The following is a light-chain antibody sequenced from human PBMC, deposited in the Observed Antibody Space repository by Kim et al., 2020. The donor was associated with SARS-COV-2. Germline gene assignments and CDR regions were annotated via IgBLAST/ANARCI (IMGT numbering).Light chain of an antibody. V-gene: IGLV3-21*04. CDR3: QVWDSSSDHPWV. CDR2: YDS. J-gene: IGLJ1*01. Sequence: PGKTARITCGGNNIGSKRVHWYQQKPGQAPVLVIYYDSDRPSGIPERFSGSNSGNTATLTISRVEAGDEADYYCQVWDSSSDHPWVFGTGTKVTVL. CDR1: NIGSKR.